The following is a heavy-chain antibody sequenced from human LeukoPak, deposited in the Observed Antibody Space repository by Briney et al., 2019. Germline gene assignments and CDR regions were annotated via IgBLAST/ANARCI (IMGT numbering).Heavy chain of an antibody. CDR2: FYSGGST. J-gene: IGHJ5*02. Sequence: GGSLRLSCAASGFTVSDNFMSWVRQAPGKDLEWVSVFYSGGSTFYADSVKGRFSIFRDNSQNTVYLQMNNLEVGDTAVYYCARWNYPWGQGTLVTVSS. D-gene: IGHD1-1*01. V-gene: IGHV3-53*01. CDR1: GFTVSDNF. CDR3: ARWNYP.